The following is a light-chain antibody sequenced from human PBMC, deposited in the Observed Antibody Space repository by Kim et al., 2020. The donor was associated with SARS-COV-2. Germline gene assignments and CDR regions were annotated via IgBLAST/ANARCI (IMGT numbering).Light chain of an antibody. Sequence: AIQMTQSPSSLSASVGDRVTVTCRASQDIRNDLGWYQQRPARAPKLLVYAASNLQSGVPSRFSGSGSGTDFTLTISSLQPEDFATYYCLQVYNYPFTFGGGTKVDIK. CDR2: AAS. V-gene: IGKV1-6*01. J-gene: IGKJ4*01. CDR3: LQVYNYPFT. CDR1: QDIRND.